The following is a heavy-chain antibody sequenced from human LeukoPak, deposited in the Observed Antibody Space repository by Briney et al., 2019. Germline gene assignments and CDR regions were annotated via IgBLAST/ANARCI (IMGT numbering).Heavy chain of an antibody. CDR1: GFTFSSYE. J-gene: IGHJ4*02. CDR2: IKQDGSEK. D-gene: IGHD4-17*01. V-gene: IGHV3-7*01. Sequence: GGSLRLSCAASGFTFSSYEMNWVRQAPGKGLEWGANIKQDGSEKYYVDSVKGRFTISRDNAKNSLYLQMNSLRAEDTAVYYCARDSYTVTTPYFDYWGQGTLVTVSS. CDR3: ARDSYTVTTPYFDY.